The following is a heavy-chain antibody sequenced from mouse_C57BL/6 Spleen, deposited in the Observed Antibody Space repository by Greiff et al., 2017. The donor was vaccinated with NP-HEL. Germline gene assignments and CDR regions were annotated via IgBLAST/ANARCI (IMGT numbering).Heavy chain of an antibody. CDR3: ARAGSSSYWYFDV. CDR2: INPNYGTT. CDR1: GYSFTDYN. D-gene: IGHD1-1*01. Sequence: EVKLMESGPELVKPGASVKISCKASGYSFTDYNMNWVKQSNGKSLEWIGVINPNYGTTSYNQKFKGKATLTVDQSSSTAYMQLNSLTSEDSAVYYCARAGSSSYWYFDVWGTGTTVTVSS. V-gene: IGHV1-39*01. J-gene: IGHJ1*03.